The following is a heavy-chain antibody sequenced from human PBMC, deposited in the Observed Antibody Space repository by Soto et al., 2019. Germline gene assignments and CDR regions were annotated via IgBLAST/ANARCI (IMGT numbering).Heavy chain of an antibody. CDR3: AKSLTVQVLYYFDH. V-gene: IGHV3-23*01. J-gene: IGHJ4*02. CDR1: GVTFSNYA. CDR2: IARAGDLI. D-gene: IGHD2-2*01. Sequence: PXGSLILSCSASGVTFSNYAMVWVRQAPGKGLEWVSAIARAGDLIRYADSVKGRFTISRDNSNNTLYLQMSSLRAEDTAIYFCAKSLTVQVLYYFDHWGPGTQVTVS.